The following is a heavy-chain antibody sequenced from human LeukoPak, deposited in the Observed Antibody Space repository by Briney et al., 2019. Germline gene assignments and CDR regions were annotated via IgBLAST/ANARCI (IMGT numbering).Heavy chain of an antibody. Sequence: PSETLSLTCTVSGDSISSSSFYWSWIRQLPGGGLVYIGSIFYTGSTYYNPSLKSRVTISIETSKNQFSLRLRSVAAADTAVFYCARLISSHHSFDYWGQGTLVTVSS. CDR1: GDSISSSSFY. CDR3: ARLISSHHSFDY. V-gene: IGHV4-39*01. J-gene: IGHJ4*02. D-gene: IGHD2/OR15-2a*01. CDR2: IFYTGST.